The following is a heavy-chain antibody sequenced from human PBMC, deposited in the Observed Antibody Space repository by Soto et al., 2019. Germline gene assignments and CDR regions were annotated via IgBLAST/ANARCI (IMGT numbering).Heavy chain of an antibody. CDR1: GFTFNSYA. CDR2: ISYDGSNK. D-gene: IGHD6-19*01. J-gene: IGHJ4*02. CDR3: ARDLSPSQWLIFDY. V-gene: IGHV3-30-3*01. Sequence: GGSLRLSYAASGFTFNSYAMPWVRQAPGKGLEWVAVISYDGSNKYYADSVKGRFTISRDNSKNTLYLQMNSLRAEDTAVYYCARDLSPSQWLIFDYWGQGT.